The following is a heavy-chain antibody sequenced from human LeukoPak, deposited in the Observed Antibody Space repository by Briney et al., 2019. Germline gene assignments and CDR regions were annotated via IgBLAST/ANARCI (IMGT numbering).Heavy chain of an antibody. CDR1: GFTFSSYE. D-gene: IGHD2-2*01. V-gene: IGHV3-48*03. Sequence: GGSLRLSCAASGFTFSSYEMNWVRLAPGKGLEWVSYISSSGSTIYYADSVKGRFTISRDNAKNSLYLQMNSLRAEDTAVYYCARVITPMCTSCQYGMDVWGQGTTVTVSS. CDR3: ARVITPMCTSCQYGMDV. J-gene: IGHJ6*02. CDR2: ISSSGSTI.